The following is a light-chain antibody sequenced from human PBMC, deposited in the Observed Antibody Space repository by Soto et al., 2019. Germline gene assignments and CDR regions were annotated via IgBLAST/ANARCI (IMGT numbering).Light chain of an antibody. CDR3: QQYNKWPLT. V-gene: IGKV3-15*01. Sequence: EIVMTQSPATLSVSPGERATLSCRASQSVSTNLAWYQQKPGQSPRLLIYGASTRATGIPVRFSGSASGTEFTLTISSLQSEDFTVYYCQQYNKWPLTFGQGTKVDTK. CDR1: QSVSTN. J-gene: IGKJ1*01. CDR2: GAS.